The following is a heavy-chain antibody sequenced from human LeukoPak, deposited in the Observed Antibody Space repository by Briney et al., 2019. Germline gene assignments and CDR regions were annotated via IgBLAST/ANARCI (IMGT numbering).Heavy chain of an antibody. Sequence: ASVRLSCKASGGIFNTYAISWVRQAPAQGLEWMGGIIAVFGKATDAEKFQGRVIITADDSTSIVYLELSRLTSEDTAVYDCARGLYYYEEYFQHWGLGTLVTVSS. J-gene: IGHJ1*01. V-gene: IGHV1-69*01. CDR1: GGIFNTYA. CDR3: ARGLYYYEEYFQH. CDR2: IIAVFGKA. D-gene: IGHD3-22*01.